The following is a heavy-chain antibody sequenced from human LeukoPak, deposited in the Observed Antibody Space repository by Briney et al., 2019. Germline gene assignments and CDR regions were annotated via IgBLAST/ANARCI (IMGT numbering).Heavy chain of an antibody. CDR1: GYTFTSYG. CDR2: ISDYSGNP. V-gene: IGHV1-18*01. J-gene: IGHJ4*02. Sequence: ASVKVSCKASGYTFTSYGISWVRQVPGQGLEWMGWISDYSGNPNYAQKFQGRVTMTADTFTSTAYMELRSLRSDDTAVYFCARDSLLAAPYTDHWGQGTLVTVSS. CDR3: ARDSLLAAPYTDH. D-gene: IGHD3-10*01.